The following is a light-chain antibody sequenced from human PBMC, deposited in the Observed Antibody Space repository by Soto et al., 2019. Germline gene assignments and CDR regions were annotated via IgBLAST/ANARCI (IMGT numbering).Light chain of an antibody. J-gene: IGKJ4*01. CDR2: GVS. CDR1: QRVSNTY. CDR3: QQYSSSPVT. Sequence: EIVLAQSPGTLSLSQGERATLSCRASQRVSNTYLAWYQQKPGQAPRLLIYGVSSRATGIPDRFSGSGSGTDFTLTISRLEPEDFAVYYCQQYSSSPVTFGGGTTVEIK. V-gene: IGKV3-20*01.